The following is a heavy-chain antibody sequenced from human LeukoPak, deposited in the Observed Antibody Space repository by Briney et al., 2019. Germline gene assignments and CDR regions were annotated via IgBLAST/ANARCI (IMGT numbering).Heavy chain of an antibody. CDR3: AREGIEAAGTIDY. CDR1: GFTVSSNY. J-gene: IGHJ4*02. CDR2: IYSGGST. V-gene: IGHV3-66*01. Sequence: GGSLRLSCAASGFTVSSNYMSWVRQAPGKGLEWVSVIYSGGSTYYADSVKGRFTISRDNSKNTLYLQMNSLRVEDTAVFYCAREGIEAAGTIDYWGQGTLVTVSS. D-gene: IGHD6-13*01.